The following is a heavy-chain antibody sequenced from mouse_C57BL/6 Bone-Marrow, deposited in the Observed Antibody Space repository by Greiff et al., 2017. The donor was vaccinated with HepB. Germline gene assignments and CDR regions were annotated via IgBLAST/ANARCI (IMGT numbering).Heavy chain of an antibody. J-gene: IGHJ1*03. CDR1: GFTFSDYY. V-gene: IGHV5-12*01. CDR3: ARRTFDV. CDR2: ISNGGGST. Sequence: EVNVVESGGGLVQPGGSLKLSCAASGFTFSDYYMYWVRQTPEKRLEWVAYISNGGGSTYYPDTVKGRFTISRDNAKNTLYLQMSRLKSEDTAMYYCARRTFDVWGTGTTVTVSS.